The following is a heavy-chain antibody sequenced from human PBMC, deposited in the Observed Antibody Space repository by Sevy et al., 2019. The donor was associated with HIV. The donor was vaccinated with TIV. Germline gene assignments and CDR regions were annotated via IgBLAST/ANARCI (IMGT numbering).Heavy chain of an antibody. V-gene: IGHV3-23*01. CDR1: GFTFSNNG. Sequence: GGSLRLSCTASGFTFSNNGMHWVRQAPGKGLEWVSGLSGSGGSTKYADSVKGRFTISRDNSKNMLYLQMNSLRAEDTAVYYCAKDRVWELGDAFDIWGQGTMVTVSS. D-gene: IGHD1-26*01. CDR3: AKDRVWELGDAFDI. CDR2: LSGSGGST. J-gene: IGHJ3*02.